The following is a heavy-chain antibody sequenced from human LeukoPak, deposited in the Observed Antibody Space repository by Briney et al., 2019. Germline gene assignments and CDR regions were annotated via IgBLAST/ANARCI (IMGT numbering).Heavy chain of an antibody. J-gene: IGHJ6*02. CDR2: IYYSGST. Sequence: PSETLSLTCTVSDGSISSYYWSWIRQPPGKGLEWIGYIYYSGSTTYNPSLTSRVTISGDTSKNQFSLKLTSVTAADTAIYYCATSSTSPGYSYGMDVWGQGTTVTVSS. CDR1: DGSISSYY. V-gene: IGHV4-59*08. CDR3: ATSSTSPGYSYGMDV.